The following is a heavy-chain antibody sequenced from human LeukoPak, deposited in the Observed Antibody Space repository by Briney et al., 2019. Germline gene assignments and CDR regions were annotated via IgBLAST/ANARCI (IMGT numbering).Heavy chain of an antibody. CDR3: AKMAYDSSGYPY. Sequence: GGSLRLSCAASGFTFSSYSMNWVRQAPGKGLEWVSSISSSSSYIYYADSVKGRFTISRDNAKNSLYLQMNSLGAEDTAVYYCAKMAYDSSGYPYWGQGTLVTVSS. J-gene: IGHJ4*02. D-gene: IGHD3-22*01. CDR2: ISSSSSYI. CDR1: GFTFSSYS. V-gene: IGHV3-21*04.